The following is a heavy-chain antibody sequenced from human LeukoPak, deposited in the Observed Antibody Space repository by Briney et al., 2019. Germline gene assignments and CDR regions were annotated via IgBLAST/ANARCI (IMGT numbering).Heavy chain of an antibody. J-gene: IGHJ6*03. CDR3: ARGPSYYYYMDV. CDR1: GGSISSGDYY. Sequence: SETLSLTCTVSGGSISSGDYYWSWIRQPPGKGLEWIGYIYYSGSTYYNPSLKSRVTISVDTSKNQFSLKLSSVTAADTAVYYCARGPSYYYYMDVWGKGTTVIVSS. V-gene: IGHV4-30-4*08. CDR2: IYYSGST.